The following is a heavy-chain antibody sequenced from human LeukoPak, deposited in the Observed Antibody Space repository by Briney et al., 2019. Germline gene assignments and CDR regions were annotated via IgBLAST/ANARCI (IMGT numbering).Heavy chain of an antibody. V-gene: IGHV3-20*04. Sequence: PGGSLRLSCAASGFTFDDYGMSWVRHAPGKGREWVSGINWNGGSTVYVDSVKGRFTISRDNAKNSLYLQMNSLRAEDTALYYCASGGARGAFDIWGQGTMVTVSS. D-gene: IGHD3-16*01. J-gene: IGHJ3*02. CDR3: ASGGARGAFDI. CDR2: INWNGGST. CDR1: GFTFDDYG.